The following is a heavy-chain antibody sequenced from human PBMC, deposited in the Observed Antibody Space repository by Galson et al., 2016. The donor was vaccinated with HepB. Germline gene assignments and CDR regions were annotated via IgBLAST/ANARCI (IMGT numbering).Heavy chain of an antibody. D-gene: IGHD6-13*01. CDR3: TRVHREGIAAAGLQI. J-gene: IGHJ4*02. Sequence: SLRLSCAASGFTFSSYGMNWVRQAPGKGPVWVSRINSDGSSTTYADSVKGRFTISRDNAKNTLYLQMNSLRAEDTALYYCTRVHREGIAAAGLQIWGQGTLVIVSS. CDR2: INSDGSST. V-gene: IGHV3-74*01. CDR1: GFTFSSYG.